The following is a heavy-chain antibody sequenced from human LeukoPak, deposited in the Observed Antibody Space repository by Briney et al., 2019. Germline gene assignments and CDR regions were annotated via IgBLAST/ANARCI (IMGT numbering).Heavy chain of an antibody. CDR1: GGSINSGSQY. V-gene: IGHV4-61*02. Sequence: SETLSLTCAVSGGSINSGSQYWSWIRQPAGKGLEWIGRIYTSGGTNYNPSLKSRVTISVDTSKNQFSLKLSSVTAADTAVYYCARVGSDYLSFDYWGQGTLVTVSS. CDR3: ARVGSDYLSFDY. CDR2: IYTSGGT. J-gene: IGHJ4*02. D-gene: IGHD4-17*01.